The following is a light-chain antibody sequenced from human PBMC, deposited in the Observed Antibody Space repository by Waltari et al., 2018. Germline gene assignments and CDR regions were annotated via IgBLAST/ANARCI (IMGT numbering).Light chain of an antibody. CDR1: SSDVGSYNY. CDR2: DVT. Sequence: QSALTQPASVSGSPGQSLTLSCSGTSSDVGSYNYVSWYQQHPGTPPKLLIYDVTNRPSGVFGRLSGSKAGNTASLTISGLQPEDEADYFCSSYTPTSILVFGGGTKLTV. CDR3: SSYTPTSILV. V-gene: IGLV2-14*03. J-gene: IGLJ2*01.